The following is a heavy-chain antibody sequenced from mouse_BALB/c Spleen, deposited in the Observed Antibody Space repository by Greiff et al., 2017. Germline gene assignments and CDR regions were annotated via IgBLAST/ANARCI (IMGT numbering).Heavy chain of an antibody. V-gene: IGHV1-7*01. Sequence: QVHVKQSGAELAKPGASVKMSCKASGYTFTSYWMHWVKQRPGQGLEWIGYINPSTGYTEYNQKFKDKATLTADKSSSTAYMQLSSLTSEDSAVYYCARKRDGNYLYYYAMDYWGQGTSVTVSS. CDR2: INPSTGYT. CDR3: ARKRDGNYLYYYAMDY. CDR1: GYTFTSYW. D-gene: IGHD2-1*01. J-gene: IGHJ4*01.